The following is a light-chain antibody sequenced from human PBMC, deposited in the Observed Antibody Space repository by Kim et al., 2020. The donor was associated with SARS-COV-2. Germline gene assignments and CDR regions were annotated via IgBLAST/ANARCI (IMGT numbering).Light chain of an antibody. V-gene: IGKV3-20*01. J-gene: IGKJ4*01. CDR3: QKYGTSPLT. CDR1: QSVSCSY. Sequence: EIVLTQSPATLSLSPGERAALSCRASQSVSCSYLAWYQQKPGQAPRLLIYGASSRATGIPDRFSGSGSGTDFTLTITRLEPDDFAVYYCQKYGTSPLTFGGGTKVDIK. CDR2: GAS.